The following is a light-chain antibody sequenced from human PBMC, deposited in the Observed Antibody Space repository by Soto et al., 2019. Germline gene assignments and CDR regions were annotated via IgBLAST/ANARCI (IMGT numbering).Light chain of an antibody. V-gene: IGKV1-6*01. Sequence: AIQMTQSPASLSSSVGDRATITCRASQGIRSDLGWYQQKPGKAPNLLIYGATSLRSGVPSRFSGSGSGTDFTLTISSLQPEDFAMYYCLQYYISPITFGGGTKVEIK. CDR2: GAT. CDR1: QGIRSD. CDR3: LQYYISPIT. J-gene: IGKJ4*01.